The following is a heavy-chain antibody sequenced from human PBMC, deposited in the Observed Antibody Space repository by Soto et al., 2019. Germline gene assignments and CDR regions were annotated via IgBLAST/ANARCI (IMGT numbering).Heavy chain of an antibody. CDR1: GGTFSSYA. Sequence: QVQLVQNGSEVKKPGSSVKVSCKASGGTFSSYAISWVRQAPGQGLEWMGGIIPIFGTANYAQKFQGRVTITADESTSTAYMELSSLRSEDTTVYYCARVAYYYDSSCKGWFDPWGQGTLVTVSS. CDR2: IIPIFGTA. D-gene: IGHD3-22*01. J-gene: IGHJ5*02. V-gene: IGHV1-69*12. CDR3: ARVAYYYDSSCKGWFDP.